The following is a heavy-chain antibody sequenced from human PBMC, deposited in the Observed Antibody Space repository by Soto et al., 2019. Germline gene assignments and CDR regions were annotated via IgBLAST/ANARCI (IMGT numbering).Heavy chain of an antibody. V-gene: IGHV3-30*18. CDR3: AKPTEHMERNYAMEV. CDR2: ISYDGSNK. D-gene: IGHD1-1*01. Sequence: RLCXRLSGSSGVFTFISYCMHLLRHAPGKGLECVAVISYDGSNKYYADYVKGRFTISRDNSKNTLYLQMNRLRAEDTAVYYCAKPTEHMERNYAMEVRGQGTTV. CDR1: VFTFISYC. J-gene: IGHJ6*01.